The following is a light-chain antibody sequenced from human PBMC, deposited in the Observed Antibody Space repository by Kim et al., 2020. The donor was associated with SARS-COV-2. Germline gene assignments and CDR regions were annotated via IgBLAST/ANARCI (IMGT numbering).Light chain of an antibody. J-gene: IGKJ2*01. Sequence: GDRGTITCRDSQSIMDYLAWYQQKPGKAAKLLIYDVSSLQNGVPSRFSGSGSGAEFTLPISSLQPDDFATYYCQQYKGYPYTFGQETKL. CDR2: DVS. CDR3: QQYKGYPYT. V-gene: IGKV1-5*01. CDR1: QSIMDY.